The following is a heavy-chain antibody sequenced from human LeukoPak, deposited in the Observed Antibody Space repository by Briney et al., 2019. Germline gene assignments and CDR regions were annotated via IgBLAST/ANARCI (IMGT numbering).Heavy chain of an antibody. CDR2: ISAYNGNT. Sequence: ASVKVSCKASGYTFTSYGISWVRQAPGQGLEWMGWISAYNGNTNYAQKLQGRVTMTTDTSTSTAYMELRSLRSDDTAVYYCARVGPMVRGAPYYYMDVWGKGTTVTISS. V-gene: IGHV1-18*01. D-gene: IGHD3-10*01. J-gene: IGHJ6*03. CDR3: ARVGPMVRGAPYYYMDV. CDR1: GYTFTSYG.